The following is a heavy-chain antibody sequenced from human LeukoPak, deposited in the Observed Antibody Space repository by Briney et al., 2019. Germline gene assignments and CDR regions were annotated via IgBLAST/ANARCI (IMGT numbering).Heavy chain of an antibody. CDR3: ARDRRSGEDSNF. CDR1: GGSIRSYY. Sequence: SETLSLTCTVSGGSIRSYYWSWIRQPPGKGLEWIGYIYYTGSTNYNPSLKSRVTISVGTSKNQFYPNLSSVTAADTAVYYCARDRRSGEDSNFWGQGTLVTVSS. V-gene: IGHV4-59*01. CDR2: IYYTGST. D-gene: IGHD2-15*01. J-gene: IGHJ4*02.